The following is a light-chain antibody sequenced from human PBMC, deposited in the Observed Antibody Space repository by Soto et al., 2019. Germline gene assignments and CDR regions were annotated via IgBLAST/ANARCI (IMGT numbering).Light chain of an antibody. Sequence: QSVLTQPASVSGSPGQSITIPCTGTSSDVGGYNYVSWYQQHPGKAPKLMIYEVSNRPSGVSNRFSGSKSGNTASLTISGLQAEDEADYYCSSYTSSRLYVFGTGTKVTVL. J-gene: IGLJ1*01. V-gene: IGLV2-14*01. CDR1: SSDVGGYNY. CDR3: SSYTSSRLYV. CDR2: EVS.